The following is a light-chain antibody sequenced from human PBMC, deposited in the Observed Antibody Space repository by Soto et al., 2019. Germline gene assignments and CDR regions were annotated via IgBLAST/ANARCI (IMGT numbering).Light chain of an antibody. CDR2: DAT. Sequence: QSALTQPASVSGSPGQSITISCSGTPSDIGAYNYVSWYQHLPGKAPKVIIYDATNRPSGVSSRFSGSKSGTTASLTISGLQAEDEANYYCGSYTISSTLVIFGGGTKLTVL. CDR1: PSDIGAYNY. CDR3: GSYTISSTLVI. V-gene: IGLV2-14*03. J-gene: IGLJ2*01.